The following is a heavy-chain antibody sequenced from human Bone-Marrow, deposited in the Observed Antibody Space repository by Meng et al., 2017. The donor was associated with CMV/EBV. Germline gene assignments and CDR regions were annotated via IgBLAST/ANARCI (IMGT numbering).Heavy chain of an antibody. CDR3: ARDYVVRKVYSAY. J-gene: IGHJ4*02. CDR1: GFTFSNYW. V-gene: IGHV3-7*03. CDR2: IKKDGSEK. D-gene: IGHD3-10*01. Sequence: LSLTCAGSGFTFSNYWMSWVRQAPGKGLEWVANIKKDGSEKYYVDSVKGRFTISRDNAKNSVFLQMNSLRAEDTAVYYCARDYVVRKVYSAYWGQGTLVTVSS.